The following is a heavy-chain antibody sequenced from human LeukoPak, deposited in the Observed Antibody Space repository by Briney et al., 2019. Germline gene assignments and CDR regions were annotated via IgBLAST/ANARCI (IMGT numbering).Heavy chain of an antibody. D-gene: IGHD1-26*01. CDR3: ARGSIVGATKNYFDY. CDR2: IYPGDSDT. Sequence: GESLKISCKGSGYSFTSYWIGWVRQMPGKGLEWMGIIYPGDSDTRYSPSFQGQVTISADKSISTAYLQWSGLKASDTAIYYCARGSIVGATKNYFDYWGQGTLVTVSS. J-gene: IGHJ4*02. CDR1: GYSFTSYW. V-gene: IGHV5-51*01.